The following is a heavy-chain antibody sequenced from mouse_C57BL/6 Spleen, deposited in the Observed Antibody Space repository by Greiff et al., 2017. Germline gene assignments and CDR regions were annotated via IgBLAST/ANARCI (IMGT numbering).Heavy chain of an antibody. D-gene: IGHD2-3*01. CDR2: INPGSGGT. Sequence: VQLQQSGAELVRPGTSVKVSCKASGYAFTNYLIEWVKQRPGQGLEWIGVINPGSGGTNYNEQFKGKATLTADKSSSTAYIPLSSLTSEDSAVYFCERFDGYYAMDDWGQGTSVTVSS. V-gene: IGHV1-54*01. CDR3: ERFDGYYAMDD. J-gene: IGHJ4*01. CDR1: GYAFTNYL.